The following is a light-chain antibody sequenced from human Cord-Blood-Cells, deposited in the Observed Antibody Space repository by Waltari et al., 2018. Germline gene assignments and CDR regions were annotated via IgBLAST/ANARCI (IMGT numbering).Light chain of an antibody. CDR3: CSYAGSYTYV. V-gene: IGLV2-11*01. CDR2: DVS. J-gene: IGLJ1*01. Sequence: QSALTKPAPVSGSPGTSVPIPGPGTSGDVVVYNFVPWYQQHPGKAPKRMIYDVSKRPSGVSDRFSGSKSGNTASLTISGLQAEDEADYYCCSYAGSYTYVFGTGTKVTVL. CDR1: SGDVVVYNF.